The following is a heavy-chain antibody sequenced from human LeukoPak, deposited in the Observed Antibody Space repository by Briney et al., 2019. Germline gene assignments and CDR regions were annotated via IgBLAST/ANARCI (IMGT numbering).Heavy chain of an antibody. CDR3: ARVEVEMATVDY. CDR2: IYYSGST. D-gene: IGHD5-24*01. V-gene: IGHV4-59*01. CDR1: GGSISSYY. J-gene: IGHJ4*02. Sequence: LETLSLTCTVSGGSISSYYWSWIRQPPGKGLEWIGYIYYSGSTNYNPSLKSRVTISVDTSKNQFSLKLSSVTAADTAVYYCARVEVEMATVDYWGQGTLVTVTS.